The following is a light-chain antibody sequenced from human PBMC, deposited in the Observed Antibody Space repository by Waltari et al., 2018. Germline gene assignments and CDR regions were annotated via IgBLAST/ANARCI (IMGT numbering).Light chain of an antibody. CDR1: QSISKY. Sequence: EIVLTQSPGTLSWSPGERATLPCRASQSISKYLVWYQQKPGQAPRLLIFEASIRAHSIPDTFSGSGSGTDVCLIISRLEPEDVAVYYCQKYEALPATFGQGTKVEIK. V-gene: IGKV3-20*01. CDR2: EAS. CDR3: QKYEALPAT. J-gene: IGKJ1*01.